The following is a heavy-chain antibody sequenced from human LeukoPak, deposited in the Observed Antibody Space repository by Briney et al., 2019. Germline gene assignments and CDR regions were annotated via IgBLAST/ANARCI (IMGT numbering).Heavy chain of an antibody. CDR2: INHSGST. J-gene: IGHJ4*02. V-gene: IGHV4-34*01. CDR3: ARGLRNSGWYFGY. D-gene: IGHD6-19*01. Sequence: PSETLSLTCAVYGGSFSGYFWSWIRQPPGKGLEWIGEINHSGSTNYNSSLKSRVTISVDTSKNQFSLKLSSVTAADTAVYYCARGLRNSGWYFGYWGQGTLVTVSS. CDR1: GGSFSGYF.